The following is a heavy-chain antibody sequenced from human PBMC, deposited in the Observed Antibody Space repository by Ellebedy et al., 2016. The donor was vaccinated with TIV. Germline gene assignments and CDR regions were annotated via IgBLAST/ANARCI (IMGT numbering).Heavy chain of an antibody. J-gene: IGHJ5*02. CDR1: GFTFKSYT. Sequence: GGSLRLSXAASGFTFKSYTMNWVRQAPGKGLEWVSSISPGSTYIYYADSVKGRFTISRDNAKNSVYLQMNSLRAEDTAVYYCARDASGSYYGEFVWFDPWGQGTLVTVSS. CDR3: ARDASGSYYGEFVWFDP. V-gene: IGHV3-21*01. CDR2: ISPGSTYI. D-gene: IGHD3-10*01.